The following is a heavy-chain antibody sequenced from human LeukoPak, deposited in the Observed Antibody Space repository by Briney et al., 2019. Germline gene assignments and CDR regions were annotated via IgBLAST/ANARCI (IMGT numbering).Heavy chain of an antibody. Sequence: GGSLRLSCAASGFTFSSYSMNWVCQAPGKGLEWVSSISSSSSYIYYADSAKGRFTISRDNAKNSLYLQMNGLRAEDTAVYYWARDLRGWFGDLAIDYWGQGTLVTVSS. D-gene: IGHD3-10*01. CDR2: ISSSSSYI. CDR3: ARDLRGWFGDLAIDY. CDR1: GFTFSSYS. J-gene: IGHJ4*02. V-gene: IGHV3-21*01.